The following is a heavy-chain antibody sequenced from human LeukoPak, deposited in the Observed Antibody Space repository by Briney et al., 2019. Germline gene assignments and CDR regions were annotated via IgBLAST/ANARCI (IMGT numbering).Heavy chain of an antibody. V-gene: IGHV4-38-2*02. J-gene: IGHJ3*02. CDR3: AIPPVGSIDAFDI. Sequence: SETLSLTCTVSGYSISSGYYWGWIRQPPGKGLEWIGSIYHSGSTYYNPSLKSRVTISVDMSKNQFSLKLSSVTAADTAVYYCAIPPVGSIDAFDIWGQGTMVTVSS. D-gene: IGHD1-26*01. CDR1: GYSISSGYY. CDR2: IYHSGST.